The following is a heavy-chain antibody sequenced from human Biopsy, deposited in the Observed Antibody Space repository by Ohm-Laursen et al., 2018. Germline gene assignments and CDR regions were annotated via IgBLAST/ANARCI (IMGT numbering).Heavy chain of an antibody. V-gene: IGHV1-69*04. CDR3: VSLEDRTFDK. J-gene: IGHJ4*02. Sequence: GSSVKVSCKASGGTLITYAISWVRQAPGQGLEWMGRIIPILHVPTYAQSFQGRVTISADKSTSTAYMELSGLRSEDTAVYYCVSLEDRTFDKWGQGTLVTVSS. CDR2: IIPILHVP. CDR1: GGTLITYA.